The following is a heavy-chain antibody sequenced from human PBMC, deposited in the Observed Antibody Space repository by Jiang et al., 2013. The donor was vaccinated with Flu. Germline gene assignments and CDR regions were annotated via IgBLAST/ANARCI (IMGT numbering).Heavy chain of an antibody. CDR1: GLTFSSYG. CDR2: IRFDGTNK. D-gene: IGHD6-19*01. CDR3: AKDRRGYSSGWYSPNFDY. J-gene: IGHJ4*02. Sequence: VQLVESGGGVVQPGESLRLSCAASGLTFSSYGMHWVRQAPGKGLEWVAFIRFDGTNKYYADSVKGRFTISSDNSKNTLYLQMNSLRAEDTAVYYCAKDRRGYSSGWYSPNFDYWGQGTLVTVSS. V-gene: IGHV3-30*02.